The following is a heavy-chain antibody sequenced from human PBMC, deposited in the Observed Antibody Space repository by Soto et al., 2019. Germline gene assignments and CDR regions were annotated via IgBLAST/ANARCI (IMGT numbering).Heavy chain of an antibody. D-gene: IGHD5-12*01. CDR3: ARSRRGYSGYKIDY. J-gene: IGHJ4*02. CDR1: GGSISSGGYS. CDR2: IYHSGSI. Sequence: SETLSLTCAVSGGSISSGGYSWSWIRQPPGKGLEGIGYIYHSGSIYYNPSLKSRVTISVDTSKNQFSLKLSSVTAADTAVYYCARSRRGYSGYKIDYWGQGTLVTVSS. V-gene: IGHV4-30-2*01.